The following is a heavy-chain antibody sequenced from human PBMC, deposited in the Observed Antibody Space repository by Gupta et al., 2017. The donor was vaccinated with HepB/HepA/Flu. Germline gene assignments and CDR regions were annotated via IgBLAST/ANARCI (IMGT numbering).Heavy chain of an antibody. CDR3: ARIVYDFWSGYYHDY. D-gene: IGHD3-3*01. J-gene: IGHJ4*02. Sequence: QVQLQESGPGLVKPSQTLSLTCTVSGGSISSGGYYWSWIRQHPGKGLEWIGYIYYSGSTYYNPSLKSRVTISVDTSKNQFSLMLSSVTAADTAVYYCARIVYDFWSGYYHDYWGQGTLVTVSS. V-gene: IGHV4-31*03. CDR1: GGSISSGGYY. CDR2: IYYSGST.